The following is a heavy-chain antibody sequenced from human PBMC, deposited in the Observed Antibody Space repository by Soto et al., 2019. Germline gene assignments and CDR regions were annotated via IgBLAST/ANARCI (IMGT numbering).Heavy chain of an antibody. CDR3: ARIVRLMGATYYIDY. Sequence: KESGPVLVKPTETLTLTCTVSGFSLSNAEVGVSWIRQPPGKALECLAQIFSNDEKSYSTSLKTSLTISKDTSKSQVVLTMTNMDPVDTATYYCARIVRLMGATYYIDYWGLGSLVTVSS. V-gene: IGHV2-26*01. J-gene: IGHJ4*02. CDR2: IFSNDEK. CDR1: GFSLSNAEVG. D-gene: IGHD1-26*01.